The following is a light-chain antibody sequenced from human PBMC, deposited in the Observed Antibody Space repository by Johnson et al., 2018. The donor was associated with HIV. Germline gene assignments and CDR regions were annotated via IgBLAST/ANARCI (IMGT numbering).Light chain of an antibody. V-gene: IGLV1-51*02. J-gene: IGLJ1*01. CDR1: SSNIGSHY. CDR2: ENN. Sequence: QSVLTQPPSVSAAPGQKVTISCSGSSSNIGSHYVSWYQQFPGTAPKLLIYENNKRSSGIPDRFSGSKSGTSATLGITGLQTGDEADYYCGTWDTSLGAYVFGTGTKVTVL. CDR3: GTWDTSLGAYV.